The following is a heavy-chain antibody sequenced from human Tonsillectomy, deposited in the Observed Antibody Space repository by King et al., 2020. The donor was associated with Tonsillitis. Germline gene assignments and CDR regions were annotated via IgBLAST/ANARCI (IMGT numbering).Heavy chain of an antibody. CDR1: GDSFSGYS. CDR3: AGGAPGY. V-gene: IGHV4-34*01. J-gene: IGHJ4*02. CDR2: INHSGTT. Sequence: VQLQQWGARLLKPSETLSLTCAVYGDSFSGYSWTWIRHPPGRRREWIGQINHSGTTIYNPSLKSQLTISVDTSKNQFSLKLSSVTAADTAVYYCAGGAPGYWGQGTLVTVSS.